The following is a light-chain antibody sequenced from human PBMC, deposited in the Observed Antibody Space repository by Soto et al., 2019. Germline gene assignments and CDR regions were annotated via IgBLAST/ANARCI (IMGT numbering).Light chain of an antibody. CDR3: QQSYSTPRT. CDR1: QSISSW. J-gene: IGKJ1*01. CDR2: AAY. V-gene: IGKV1-39*01. Sequence: DIQMTQSPSTLSASVGDRVTITCRASQSISSWLARYQQKPGKAPNLLIYAAYNLQSGLPSRFSGSGSGTDFTLTISSLQPEDFATYYCQQSYSTPRTFGQGTKVDIK.